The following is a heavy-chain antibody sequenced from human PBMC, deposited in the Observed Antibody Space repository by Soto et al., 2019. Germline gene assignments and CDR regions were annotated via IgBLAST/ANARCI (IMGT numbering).Heavy chain of an antibody. Sequence: SETLSLTCTVSGGSISSYYWSWIRQPPGKGLEWIGYIYYSGSTNYNPSLKSRVTISVDTSKNQFSLKLSSVTAADTAVYYCARRPDYRDYIDDWGQGTLVTVSS. CDR3: ARRPDYRDYIDD. D-gene: IGHD4-17*01. J-gene: IGHJ4*02. V-gene: IGHV4-59*08. CDR1: GGSISSYY. CDR2: IYYSGST.